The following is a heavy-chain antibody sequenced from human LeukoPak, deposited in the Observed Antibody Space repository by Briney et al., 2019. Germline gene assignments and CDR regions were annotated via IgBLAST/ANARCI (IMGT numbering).Heavy chain of an antibody. CDR1: DDSIRSSDYF. D-gene: IGHD5-12*01. J-gene: IGHJ4*02. CDR3: ARGRARLGAYSGYDDY. CDR2: IYYNGNT. V-gene: IGHV4-39*01. Sequence: SETLSLTCTVSDDSIRSSDYFWGWLRQPPGKGLEWIGEIYYNGNTFYNPSLKSRVILSVDTSKSQFSLRLNSVTAADTAIYYCARGRARLGAYSGYDDYWGQGTLVTVSS.